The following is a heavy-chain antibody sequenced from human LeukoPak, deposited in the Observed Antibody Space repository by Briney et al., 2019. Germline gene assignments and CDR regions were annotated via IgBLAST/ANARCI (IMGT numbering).Heavy chain of an antibody. CDR3: AKDMGILTGYFD. D-gene: IGHD3-9*01. Sequence: GGSLRLSCAASGFTFDDYAMHWVRQAPGKGLEWVSLISGDGGSTYYADSVKGRFTIPRDNSKNFLYLQMNSLRTEDTALYYCAKDMGILTGYFDWGQGILVTVSS. V-gene: IGHV3-43*02. CDR1: GFTFDDYA. CDR2: ISGDGGST. J-gene: IGHJ4*02.